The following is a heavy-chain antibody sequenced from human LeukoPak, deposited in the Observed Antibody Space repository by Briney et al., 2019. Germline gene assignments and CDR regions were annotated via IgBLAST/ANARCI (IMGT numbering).Heavy chain of an antibody. V-gene: IGHV1-69*01. Sequence: SVKVSCKASGGTFSSYAISWVRQAPGQGLEWMGGIIPIFGTANYAQKFQGRVTITADESTSTAYMELSSLRSEDAAVYYCARDVDMAAAGNFDSWGQGTLVTVSS. CDR3: ARDVDMAAAGNFDS. D-gene: IGHD6-13*01. CDR2: IIPIFGTA. J-gene: IGHJ4*02. CDR1: GGTFSSYA.